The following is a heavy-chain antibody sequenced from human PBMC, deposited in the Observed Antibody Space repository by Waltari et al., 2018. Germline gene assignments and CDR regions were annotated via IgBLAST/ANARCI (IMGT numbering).Heavy chain of an antibody. Sequence: VYLVESGGGLAQPGGSLRLSCAPSGFSFGELVMIWVRRAPGKGLGSVAVIWHDGTNKYYADSVKGRFTVSRDNSKNTMYLQMNSLRVEDTAVYYCAPPRQWTFDSWGQGALVTVSS. J-gene: IGHJ4*02. CDR1: GFSFGELV. D-gene: IGHD6-19*01. CDR3: APPRQWTFDS. CDR2: IWHDGTNK. V-gene: IGHV3-33*08.